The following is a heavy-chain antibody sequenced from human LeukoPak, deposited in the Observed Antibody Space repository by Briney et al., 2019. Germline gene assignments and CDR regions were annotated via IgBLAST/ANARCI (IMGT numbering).Heavy chain of an antibody. CDR1: GGSISSYY. CDR3: ARGGWNKFDY. J-gene: IGHJ4*02. D-gene: IGHD3-22*01. Sequence: SETLSLTCTVSGGSISSYYWSWIRQPPGKGLEWIGFNFYSGTTNYNPSLKSRVTISVDTSKNQFSLKLSSVTAADTAVYYCARGGWNKFDYWGQGTLVTVSS. CDR2: NFYSGTT. V-gene: IGHV4-59*01.